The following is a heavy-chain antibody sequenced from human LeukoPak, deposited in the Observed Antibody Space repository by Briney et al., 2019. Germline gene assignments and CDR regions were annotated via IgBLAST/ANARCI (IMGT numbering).Heavy chain of an antibody. CDR1: GFTFSSYA. Sequence: GGSLRLSCAASGFTFSSYAMSRVRQAPGKGLEWVSAISGSGGSTYYADSVKGRFTISRDNSKNTLYLQMNSLRAEDTAVYYCAKDRTYYYDSSGYYTVDYWGQGTLVTVSS. J-gene: IGHJ4*02. CDR3: AKDRTYYYDSSGYYTVDY. D-gene: IGHD3-22*01. CDR2: ISGSGGST. V-gene: IGHV3-23*01.